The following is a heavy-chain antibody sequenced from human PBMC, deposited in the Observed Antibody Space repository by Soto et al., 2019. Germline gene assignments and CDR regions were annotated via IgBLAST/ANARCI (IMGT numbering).Heavy chain of an antibody. J-gene: IGHJ4*02. CDR3: MLQTLWC. CDR2: ISGSDAST. CDR1: GFTFGSYA. Sequence: EEQLLESGGGLVQPGGSLRLSYAASGFTFGSYAMSWVRQAPGKGLEWVSAISGSDASTYYADSVKGRFTISRDNSKNTLYLQMNSLRAEDTAVYYCMLQTLWCWGQGTLVTVSS. D-gene: IGHD2-21*01. V-gene: IGHV3-23*01.